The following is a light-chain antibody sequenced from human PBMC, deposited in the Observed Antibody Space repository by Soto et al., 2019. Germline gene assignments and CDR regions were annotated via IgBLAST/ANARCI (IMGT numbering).Light chain of an antibody. V-gene: IGKV1-12*01. J-gene: IGKJ5*01. CDR1: QGIGSW. CDR2: AAS. CDR3: QQANSFPIT. Sequence: DIQMTQSTSSVSASVGDRVTVTCRASQGIGSWLAWYQKKPGKAPILLIYAASSLQSGVPSRFSGSGSGTDFTLTISSLQPEDCAIYFCQQANSFPITFGQRTRLEIK.